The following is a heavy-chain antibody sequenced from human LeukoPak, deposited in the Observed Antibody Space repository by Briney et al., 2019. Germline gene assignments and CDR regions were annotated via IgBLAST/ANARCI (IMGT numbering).Heavy chain of an antibody. J-gene: IGHJ4*02. V-gene: IGHV1-18*01. Sequence: GASVKVSCKASGYTFTSYGISWVRQAPGQGLEWMGWISAYNGNTNYAQKLQGRVTMTTDTSTSTAYMELRSLRSDDTAVYYCARVGITGTITSSYFDYWGQGTQVTVSS. CDR1: GYTFTSYG. CDR2: ISAYNGNT. CDR3: ARVGITGTITSSYFDY. D-gene: IGHD1-20*01.